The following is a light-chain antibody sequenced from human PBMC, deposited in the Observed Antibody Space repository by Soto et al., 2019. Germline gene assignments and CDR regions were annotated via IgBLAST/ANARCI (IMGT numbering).Light chain of an antibody. CDR3: QSYDSGLSGDV. V-gene: IGLV1-40*01. Sequence: QSVLTQPPSVSGAPGQRVTISCTGSSSNIGAGYDVHWYQQLPGTAPKLLIYGNSNRPSGFPDRFSGSKSGTSASLAITGLQAEDGDDYYCQSYDSGLSGDVFGTGTKLTVL. CDR2: GNS. CDR1: SSNIGAGYD. J-gene: IGLJ1*01.